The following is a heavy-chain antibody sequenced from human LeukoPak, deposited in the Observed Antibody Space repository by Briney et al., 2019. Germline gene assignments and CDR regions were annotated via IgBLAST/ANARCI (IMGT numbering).Heavy chain of an antibody. J-gene: IGHJ4*02. CDR1: GYSFTNYW. Sequence: GESLEISCEGSGYSFTNYWIGWVRQMPGKGLEWMGIIYPGDSNTRYSPSFQGRVTISADKSISTAYLQWSRLKASDTAMYYCARQSGSPKAFDYWGQGTLVTVSS. D-gene: IGHD1-26*01. CDR2: IYPGDSNT. V-gene: IGHV5-51*01. CDR3: ARQSGSPKAFDY.